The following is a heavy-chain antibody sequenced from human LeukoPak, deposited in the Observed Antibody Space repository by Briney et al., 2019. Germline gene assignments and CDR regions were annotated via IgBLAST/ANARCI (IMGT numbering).Heavy chain of an antibody. CDR2: FDPEDGET. Sequence: ASVKVSCKVSGYTLTELSMHWVRQAPGKGLGWMGGFDPEDGETIYAQKFQGRVTMTEDTSTDTAYMELSSLRSEDTAVYYCATRPHPYYYYGMDVWGQGTTVTVSS. CDR1: GYTLTELS. V-gene: IGHV1-24*01. CDR3: ATRPHPYYYYGMDV. D-gene: IGHD1-14*01. J-gene: IGHJ6*02.